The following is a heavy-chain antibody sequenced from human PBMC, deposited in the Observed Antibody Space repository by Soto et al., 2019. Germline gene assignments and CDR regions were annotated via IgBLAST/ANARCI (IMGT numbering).Heavy chain of an antibody. CDR3: ARGLYTGSPHFFY. CDR1: GFTFSSYA. D-gene: IGHD1-26*01. J-gene: IGHJ4*02. Sequence: GGSLRLSYETSGFTFSSYAMSWVRQAPGKALEWVATIIDSGNATNYADSVKGRFTISRDNAKNSLYLQMNSLSAEDTAVYYCARGLYTGSPHFFYWGQGTLVTVSS. V-gene: IGHV3-23*01. CDR2: IIDSGNAT.